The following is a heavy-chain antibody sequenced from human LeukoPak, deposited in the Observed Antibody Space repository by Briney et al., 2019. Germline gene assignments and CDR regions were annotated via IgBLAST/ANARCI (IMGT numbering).Heavy chain of an antibody. CDR1: GYTFTGYY. CDR2: INPNSGGT. V-gene: IGHV1-2*02. CDR3: ARDGVVAIYYYYYMDV. Sequence: GASVKVSCKASGYTFTGYYMHWVRQAPGQGLEWMGWINPNSGGTNYAQKFQGRVTMTRDTSISTAYMELSRLRSDDTAVYYCARDGVVAIYYYYYMDVWGKGTTVTVSS. J-gene: IGHJ6*03. D-gene: IGHD5-12*01.